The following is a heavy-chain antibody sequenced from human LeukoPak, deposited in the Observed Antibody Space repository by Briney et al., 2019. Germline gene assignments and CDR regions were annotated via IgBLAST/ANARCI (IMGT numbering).Heavy chain of an antibody. V-gene: IGHV3-30*18. CDR2: ISYDGSNK. D-gene: IGHD5-18*01. Sequence: GRSLRLSCAASGFTFSSYGMHWVRQAPGKGLEWVAVISYDGSNKYYADSVKGRFTISRDNSKNTLYLQMNSLRAEDTAVYYCGKEGYSYGKPIDYWGQGTLVTVSS. J-gene: IGHJ4*02. CDR1: GFTFSSYG. CDR3: GKEGYSYGKPIDY.